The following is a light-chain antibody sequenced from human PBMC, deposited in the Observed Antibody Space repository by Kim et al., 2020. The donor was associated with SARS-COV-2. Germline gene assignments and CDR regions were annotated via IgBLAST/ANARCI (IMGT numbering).Light chain of an antibody. J-gene: IGKJ1*01. CDR3: MQATNWPHT. CDR1: QSLGNN. CDR2: DIS. V-gene: IGKV2-30*01. Sequence: VTRRQPASISCRSTQSLGNNFQWFQQRPGQSPRRLIYDISKRDSGVPDRFSGSGSGTDFTLEISRVEAEDVGVYYCMQATNWPHTFGQGTKVDIK.